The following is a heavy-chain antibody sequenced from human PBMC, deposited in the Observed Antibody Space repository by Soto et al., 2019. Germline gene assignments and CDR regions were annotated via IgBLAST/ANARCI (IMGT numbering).Heavy chain of an antibody. V-gene: IGHV3-23*01. D-gene: IGHD2-8*01. CDR2: VSQDGTA. Sequence: VQLLESGGGLAQPGGSLRLSCAASGFTFSTYTMAWVRQAPGRGPEWVAGVSQDGTAHYADSVKGRFTISSDNSRDTVYLQVVARRGEDTDVYYCEKDLRPDGVWDFDYWGQGNLVTVAS. J-gene: IGHJ4*02. CDR3: EKDLRPDGVWDFDY. CDR1: GFTFSTYT.